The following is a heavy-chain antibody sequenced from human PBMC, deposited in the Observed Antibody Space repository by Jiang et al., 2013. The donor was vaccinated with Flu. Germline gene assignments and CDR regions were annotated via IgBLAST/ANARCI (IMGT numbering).Heavy chain of an antibody. CDR1: GGSISSYY. CDR2: IYYSGST. V-gene: IGHV4-59*01. J-gene: IGHJ5*02. CDR3: ARDYDYEGGWFDP. Sequence: GPGLVKPSETLSLTCTVSGGSISSYYWSWIRQPPGKGLEWIGYIYYSGSTNYNPSLKSRVTISVDTSKNQFSLKLSSVTAADTAVYYCARDYDYEGGWFDPWGQGTLVTVSS. D-gene: IGHD4-17*01.